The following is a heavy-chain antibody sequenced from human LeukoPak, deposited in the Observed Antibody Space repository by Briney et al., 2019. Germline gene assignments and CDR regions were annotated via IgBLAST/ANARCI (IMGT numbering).Heavy chain of an antibody. Sequence: SETLSLTCTVSGGSISSGDYYWSWIRQPPGKGLEWIGYIYYSGSTYYNPSLKSRVTISVDTSKNQFSLKLGSVTAADMAVYYCARDYGDTAGFDYWGQGTLVTVSS. J-gene: IGHJ4*02. CDR1: GGSISSGDYY. CDR2: IYYSGST. V-gene: IGHV4-30-4*08. D-gene: IGHD4-17*01. CDR3: ARDYGDTAGFDY.